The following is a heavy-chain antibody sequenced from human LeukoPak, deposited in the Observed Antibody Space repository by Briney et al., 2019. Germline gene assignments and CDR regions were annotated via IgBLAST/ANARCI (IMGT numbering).Heavy chain of an antibody. CDR2: IIPIFGTA. J-gene: IGHJ4*02. D-gene: IGHD5-24*01. Sequence: SVKASCKASGGTFSSYAISWVRQAPGQGLEWMGGIIPIFGTANYAQKFQGRVTITADESTSTAHMELSSLRSEDTAVYYCASQARVEMATIPFDYWGQGTLVTVSS. CDR1: GGTFSSYA. V-gene: IGHV1-69*13. CDR3: ASQARVEMATIPFDY.